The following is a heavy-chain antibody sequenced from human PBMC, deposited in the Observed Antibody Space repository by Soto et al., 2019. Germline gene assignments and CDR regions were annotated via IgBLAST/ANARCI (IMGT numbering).Heavy chain of an antibody. J-gene: IGHJ3*02. CDR3: ARGLIAVAGYRGDAFDI. D-gene: IGHD6-19*01. Sequence: SETLGLPCAVYGGSFSVYYWSWIRQPPGKGLEWIGEINHSGSTNYNPSLKSRVTISVDTSKNQFSLKLSSVTAADTAVYYCARGLIAVAGYRGDAFDIWGQGTMVTVSS. V-gene: IGHV4-34*01. CDR1: GGSFSVYY. CDR2: INHSGST.